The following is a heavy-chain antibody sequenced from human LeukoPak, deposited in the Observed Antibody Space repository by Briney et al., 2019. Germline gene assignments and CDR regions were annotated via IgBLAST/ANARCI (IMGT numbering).Heavy chain of an antibody. CDR2: ISSSSSTT. Sequence: PGGSLRLSCAASGFTFSSYSMNWVRQAPGKGLEWVSYISSSSSTTYYADSVKGRFTISRDNSKNTLYLQMNSLRAGDTAVYYCAKDQGYSYTSIDYWGQGTLVTVSS. CDR3: AKDQGYSYTSIDY. CDR1: GFTFSSYS. V-gene: IGHV3-48*01. J-gene: IGHJ4*02. D-gene: IGHD5-18*01.